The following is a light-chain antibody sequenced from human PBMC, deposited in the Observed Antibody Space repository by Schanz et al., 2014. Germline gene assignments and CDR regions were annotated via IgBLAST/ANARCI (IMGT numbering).Light chain of an antibody. CDR3: SSYGGNLGV. V-gene: IGLV2-23*01. Sequence: SALTQPVSVSGSPGQSVTISCTGISSDVGSYKLVSWYQQHPGKAPKLMIYEATKRPSGVSDRFSGSKSGKTASLTISGLQTEDEADYYCSSYGGNLGVFGTGTKLTVL. J-gene: IGLJ1*01. CDR2: EAT. CDR1: SSDVGSYKL.